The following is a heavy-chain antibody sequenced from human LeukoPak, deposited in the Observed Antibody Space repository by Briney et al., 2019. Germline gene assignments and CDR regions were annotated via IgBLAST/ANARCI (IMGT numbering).Heavy chain of an antibody. Sequence: SETLSLTCTVSGGSISSYYWSWIRQPAGKGLEWIGRIYTSGSTNYNPFLKSRVTMSVDTSKNQFSLKLSSVTAADTAVYYCARDREYYGSGSYLHYYYMDVWGKGTTVTVSS. CDR1: GGSISSYY. J-gene: IGHJ6*03. CDR3: ARDREYYGSGSYLHYYYMDV. V-gene: IGHV4-4*07. CDR2: IYTSGST. D-gene: IGHD3-10*01.